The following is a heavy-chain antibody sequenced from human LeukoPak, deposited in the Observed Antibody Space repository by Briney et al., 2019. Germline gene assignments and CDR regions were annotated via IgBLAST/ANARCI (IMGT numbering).Heavy chain of an antibody. CDR1: GGSFSGYY. CDR3: ARGTRYFGY. D-gene: IGHD2-2*01. Sequence: SETLSLTCAVYGGSFSGYYWSWIRQPPGKGLEWIGEINHSGSTNYNPSLKSRVTISVDTSKNQFSLKLSSVTAADTALYYCARGTRYFGYWGQGTLVTVSS. V-gene: IGHV4-34*01. J-gene: IGHJ4*02. CDR2: INHSGST.